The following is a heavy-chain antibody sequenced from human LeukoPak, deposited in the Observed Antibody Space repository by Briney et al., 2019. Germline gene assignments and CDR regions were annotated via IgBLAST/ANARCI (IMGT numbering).Heavy chain of an antibody. CDR1: GGSIRSNSHY. D-gene: IGHD3-22*01. Sequence: SETLSLTCTVAGGSIRSNSHYWGWIRQPPGKGLGWVASIYHSGSIYYNPSLKSRVTMSVDTSKNQFSLKLSSVTATDTAVYYCARLLYDTNGYYYFDYWGQGTLVTVSS. CDR3: ARLLYDTNGYYYFDY. CDR2: IYHSGSI. V-gene: IGHV4-39*01. J-gene: IGHJ4*02.